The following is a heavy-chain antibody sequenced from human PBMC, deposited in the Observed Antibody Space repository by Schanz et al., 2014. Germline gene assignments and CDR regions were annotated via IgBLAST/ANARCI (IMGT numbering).Heavy chain of an antibody. CDR1: GFTLSSYA. V-gene: IGHV3-30-3*01. CDR3: AREQIMAAAGLVDY. D-gene: IGHD6-13*01. J-gene: IGHJ4*01. Sequence: VQLVESGGGLVQPGGSLRLSCAAYGFTLSSYAMHWVRQAPGKGLEWVAVISYDGRNKYYADSVKGRFTISRDNSKNTLYLQMNSLRAEDTAVYYCAREQIMAAAGLVDYWGHGTLVTVSS. CDR2: ISYDGRNK.